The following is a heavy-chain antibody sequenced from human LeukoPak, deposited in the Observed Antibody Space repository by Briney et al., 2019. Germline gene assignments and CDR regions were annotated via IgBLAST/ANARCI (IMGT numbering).Heavy chain of an antibody. Sequence: GGSLRLSCAASGFTFSSYWMSWVRQAPGKGLEWVANIKQDGSEKYYVDSVKGRFTISRDNAKNSLHLQMNSLRAEDTAVYYCARVAADYYDSSAPLYNPGYFDYWGQGTLVTVSS. V-gene: IGHV3-7*01. CDR2: IKQDGSEK. CDR1: GFTFSSYW. J-gene: IGHJ4*02. CDR3: ARVAADYYDSSAPLYNPGYFDY. D-gene: IGHD3-22*01.